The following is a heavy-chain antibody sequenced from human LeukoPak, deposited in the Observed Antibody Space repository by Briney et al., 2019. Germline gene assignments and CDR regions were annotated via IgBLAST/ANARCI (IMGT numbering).Heavy chain of an antibody. V-gene: IGHV1-8*01. Sequence: GASVKVSCKASGYTFTSYDINWVRQATGQGLEWMGWMNPNSGNTGYAQKFQGRVTMTSNTSISTAYMELSSLRSENTAVYYCARVGLQYYYYYYMDVWGKGTTVTVSS. J-gene: IGHJ6*03. CDR3: ARVGLQYYYYYYMDV. CDR2: MNPNSGNT. CDR1: GYTFTSYD.